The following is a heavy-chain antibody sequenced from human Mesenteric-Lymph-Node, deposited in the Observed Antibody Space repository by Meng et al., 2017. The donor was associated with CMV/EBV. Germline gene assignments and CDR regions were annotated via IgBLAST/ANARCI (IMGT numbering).Heavy chain of an antibody. D-gene: IGHD4-23*01. J-gene: IGHJ4*02. CDR2: INHSGST. V-gene: IGHV4-34*01. CDR1: GGSFSGYY. Sequence: QWQRQQWGAGLLKPSETLSLTCAVYGGSFSGYYWSWIRQPPGKGLEWIGEINHSGSTNYNPSLKSRVTISVDTSKNQFSLKLSSVTAADTAVYYCARHQRWLKSEGGFNYWGQGTLVTGSS. CDR3: ARHQRWLKSEGGFNY.